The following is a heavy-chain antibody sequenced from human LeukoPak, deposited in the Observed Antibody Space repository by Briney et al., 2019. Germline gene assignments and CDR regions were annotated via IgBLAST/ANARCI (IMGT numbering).Heavy chain of an antibody. Sequence: SETLSLTCAVYGGSFSGYYWSWIRQPPGKGLEWIGEINHSGSTNYNPSLKSRVTISADTSKNQFSLKLSSVTAADTAVYYCARRWPVLRYFQHWGQGTLLTVSS. CDR2: INHSGST. J-gene: IGHJ1*01. CDR3: ARRWPVLRYFQH. V-gene: IGHV4-34*01. CDR1: GGSFSGYY. D-gene: IGHD6-19*01.